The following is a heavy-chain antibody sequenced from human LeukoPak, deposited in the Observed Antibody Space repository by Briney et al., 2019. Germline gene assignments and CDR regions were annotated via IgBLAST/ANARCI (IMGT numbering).Heavy chain of an antibody. CDR1: GYTFTSYG. V-gene: IGHV1-18*01. CDR3: ARDIYYYDSSGYYHDYYYYYGMDV. D-gene: IGHD3-22*01. J-gene: IGHJ6*02. CDR2: ISAYNGNT. Sequence: ASVKVSCKASGYTFTSYGISWVRQAPGQGLEWMGWISAYNGNTNYAQRLQGRVTMTTDTSTSTAYMELRSLRSDDTAVYYCARDIYYYDSSGYYHDYYYYYGMDVWGQGTTVTVSS.